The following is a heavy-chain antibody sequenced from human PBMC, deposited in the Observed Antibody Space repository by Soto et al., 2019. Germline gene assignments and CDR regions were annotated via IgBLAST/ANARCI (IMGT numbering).Heavy chain of an antibody. V-gene: IGHV4-59*01. D-gene: IGHD6-13*01. CDR1: GGSISSYY. CDR3: ARFRADSSSWYYYYYMDV. Sequence: SETLSLTCTVSGGSISSYYWSWIRQPPGKGLEWIGYIYYSGSPNYNPSLKSRVTISVDTSKNQFSLKLSTVTAADTAVFYCARFRADSSSWYYYYYMDVWGKGTTVTVSS. CDR2: IYYSGSP. J-gene: IGHJ6*03.